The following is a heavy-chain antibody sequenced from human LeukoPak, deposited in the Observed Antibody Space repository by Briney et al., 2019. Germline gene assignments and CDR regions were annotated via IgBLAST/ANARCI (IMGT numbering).Heavy chain of an antibody. CDR3: ASGIGGKYNWNADWYNWFDP. CDR2: ISSSGST. J-gene: IGHJ5*02. Sequence: PSETLSLTCTVSGGSISSRPYDWGWIRQPPGKGLEYIGSISSSGSTYYNSSLQSRVTISVDASKNQFSLKLSSVTAADTAVYYCASGIGGKYNWNADWYNWFDPWGQGTLVTVSS. CDR1: GGSISSRPYD. V-gene: IGHV4-39*01. D-gene: IGHD1-20*01.